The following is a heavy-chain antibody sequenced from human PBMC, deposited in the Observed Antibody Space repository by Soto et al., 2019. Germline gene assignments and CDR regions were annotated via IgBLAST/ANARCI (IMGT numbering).Heavy chain of an antibody. CDR3: ARSDSSSWYLNF. D-gene: IGHD6-13*01. CDR1: GFTFDDHG. J-gene: IGHJ4*02. Sequence: EVQLVESGGSVVRPGGSLRLSCAASGFTFDDHGMTWVRQVPGKGLEWVSGINWNGGSTGYADSVKGRFTISRDNAKKSLYLRMNSLRAEDTALYRCARSDSSSWYLNFWGQGTLVTVSS. CDR2: INWNGGST. V-gene: IGHV3-20*01.